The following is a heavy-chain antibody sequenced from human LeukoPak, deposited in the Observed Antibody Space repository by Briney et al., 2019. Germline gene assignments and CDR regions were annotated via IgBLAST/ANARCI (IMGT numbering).Heavy chain of an antibody. D-gene: IGHD1-26*01. CDR2: IYNGVNT. CDR3: ARCRAFNSGAFDP. Sequence: PSETLSLTCTVSGASVSSASYWTWIRQPPGKGVEWIAHIYNGVNTNYNPSLKSRVIISVDTSKNQFSLRLNSVTAADTAVYYCARCRAFNSGAFDPWGQGSLVTVSS. J-gene: IGHJ5*02. CDR1: GASVSSASY. V-gene: IGHV4-61*01.